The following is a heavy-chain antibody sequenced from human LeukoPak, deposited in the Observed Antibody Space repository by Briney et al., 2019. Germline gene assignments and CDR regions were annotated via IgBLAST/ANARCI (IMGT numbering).Heavy chain of an antibody. Sequence: GESLRISCKGSGYTFTNYWIGWVRQMPGKGLEWMGIMYPGDSDTRYSPSFQGQVTISADKSISTAYLQWSSLKASDTAMYYCARHSDSSGYYNDYWGQGTLVTVSS. J-gene: IGHJ4*02. CDR1: GYTFTNYW. D-gene: IGHD3-22*01. CDR2: MYPGDSDT. V-gene: IGHV5-51*01. CDR3: ARHSDSSGYYNDY.